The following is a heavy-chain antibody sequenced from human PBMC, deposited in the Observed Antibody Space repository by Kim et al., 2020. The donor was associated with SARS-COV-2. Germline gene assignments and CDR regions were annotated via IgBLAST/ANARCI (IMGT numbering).Heavy chain of an antibody. CDR3: ARARVYSSSWYRGYYYGMDV. J-gene: IGHJ6*02. Sequence: GGSLRLSCAASGFTFSSYAMHWVRQAPGKGLEWVAVISYDGSNKYYADSVKGRFTISRDNSKNTLYLQMNSLRAEDTAVYYCARARVYSSSWYRGYYYGMDVWGQGTTVTVSS. CDR1: GFTFSSYA. D-gene: IGHD6-13*01. CDR2: ISYDGSNK. V-gene: IGHV3-30-3*01.